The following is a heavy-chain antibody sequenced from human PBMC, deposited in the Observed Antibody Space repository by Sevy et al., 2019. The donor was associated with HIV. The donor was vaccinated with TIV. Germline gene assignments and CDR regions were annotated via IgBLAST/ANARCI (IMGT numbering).Heavy chain of an antibody. V-gene: IGHV4-39*01. CDR2: IYYSGST. CDR3: ARKGRGYSSSPFDY. CDR1: GGSISSSSYY. D-gene: IGHD6-13*01. J-gene: IGHJ4*02. Sequence: SETLSLTCTVSGGSISSSSYYWGWIRQPPGKGLEWIGSIYYSGSTYYHPSLKSRVTISVDTSKNQFSLKLSSVTAADTAVDYCARKGRGYSSSPFDYWGQGTLVTVSS.